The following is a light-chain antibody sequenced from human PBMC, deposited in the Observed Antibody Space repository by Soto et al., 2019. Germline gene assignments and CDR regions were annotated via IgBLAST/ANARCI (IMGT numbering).Light chain of an antibody. J-gene: IGKJ4*01. CDR3: QQRSNWPPS. Sequence: ETVLTQSPPTLSLSPGEGVTLSCRASQSVSKYLAWYQQKPGQAPRLLIYDASTRATGIPARFSGSGSGTDFTLTISSLEPEEFAVYYCQQRSNWPPSFGGGTKVEIK. V-gene: IGKV3-11*01. CDR2: DAS. CDR1: QSVSKY.